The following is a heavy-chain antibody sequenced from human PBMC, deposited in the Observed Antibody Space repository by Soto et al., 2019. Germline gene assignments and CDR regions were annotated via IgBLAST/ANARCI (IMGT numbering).Heavy chain of an antibody. V-gene: IGHV1-8*01. CDR2: MNPNSGNT. CDR3: ARARRGYCSSTSCYERGYYYYYYYMDV. Sequence: ASVKVSCKASGYTFTSYDINWVRQATGQGLEWMGRMNPNSGNTGYAQKFQGRVTMTMNTSLSTAYMELSSLRSEDTAVYYCARARRGYCSSTSCYERGYYYYYYYMDVWGKGTTVTVSS. D-gene: IGHD2-2*01. J-gene: IGHJ6*03. CDR1: GYTFTSYD.